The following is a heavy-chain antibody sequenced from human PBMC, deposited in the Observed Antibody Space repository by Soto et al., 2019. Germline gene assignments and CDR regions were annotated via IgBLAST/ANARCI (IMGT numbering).Heavy chain of an antibody. D-gene: IGHD5-18*01. V-gene: IGHV3-30-3*01. J-gene: IGHJ6*02. CDR2: ISYDGSNK. CDR1: GFTFSSYA. CDR3: ARASGYSYGKAHYYGMDV. Sequence: LRLSCAASGFTFSSYAMHWVRQAPGKGLEWVAVISYDGSNKYYADSVKGRFTISRDNSKNTLYLQMNSLRAEDTAVYYCARASGYSYGKAHYYGMDVWGQGTTVTVSS.